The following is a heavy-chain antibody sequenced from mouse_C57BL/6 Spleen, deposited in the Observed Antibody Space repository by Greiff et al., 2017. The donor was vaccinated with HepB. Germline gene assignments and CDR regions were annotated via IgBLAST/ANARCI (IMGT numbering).Heavy chain of an antibody. D-gene: IGHD1-1*01. J-gene: IGHJ3*01. CDR3: AKGDYDGSSGFAY. V-gene: IGHV1-81*01. CDR1: GYTFTSYG. Sequence: VQLQQSGAELARPGASVKLSCKASGYTFTSYGISWVKQRTGQGLEWIGEIYPRSGNTYYNEKFKGKATLTADKSSSTAYMELRSLTSEDSAVYFCAKGDYDGSSGFAYWGQGTLVTVSA. CDR2: IYPRSGNT.